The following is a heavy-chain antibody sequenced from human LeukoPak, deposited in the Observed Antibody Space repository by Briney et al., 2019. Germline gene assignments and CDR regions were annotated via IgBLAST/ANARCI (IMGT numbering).Heavy chain of an antibody. CDR3: ARVPSDCYSCVDY. J-gene: IGHJ4*02. D-gene: IGHD2-21*01. CDR2: IYYSGST. Sequence: SETLSLTCTVSGGSISSYYWSWIRQPPGKGLEWIGYIYYSGSTNYNPSLKSRVTISVDTSKNQFSLKLSSVTAADTAVYYCARVPSDCYSCVDYWGQGTLVTVSS. CDR1: GGSISSYY. V-gene: IGHV4-59*01.